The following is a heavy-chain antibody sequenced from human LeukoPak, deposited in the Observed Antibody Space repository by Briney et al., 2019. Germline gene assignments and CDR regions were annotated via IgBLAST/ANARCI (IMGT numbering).Heavy chain of an antibody. V-gene: IGHV1-8*01. CDR2: MNPNSGNT. D-gene: IGHD2-2*01. Sequence: ASVKVSCKASGYTFTSYDINWVRQATGQGLEWMGWMNPNSGNTGYAQKFQGRVTMTRNTSISTAYMELSSLRSEDTAVYYCARAPVVPAAPGHYYYYMDVWGKGTTVTVSS. CDR3: ARAPVVPAAPGHYYYYMDV. CDR1: GYTFTSYD. J-gene: IGHJ6*03.